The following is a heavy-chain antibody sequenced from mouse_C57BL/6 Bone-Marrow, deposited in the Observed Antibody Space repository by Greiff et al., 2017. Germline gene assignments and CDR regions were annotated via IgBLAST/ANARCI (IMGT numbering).Heavy chain of an antibody. Sequence: QVQLQQPGTELVKPGASVKLSCKASGYTFTSYWMHWVKQRPGQGLEWIGNINPGNGGTNYNEKFKSKATLTVDKSSSTAYMQLSSLTSEDSAVYYCARKLDYGYDGGYYFDYWGQGTTLTVSS. CDR2: INPGNGGT. D-gene: IGHD2-2*01. V-gene: IGHV1-53*01. J-gene: IGHJ2*01. CDR3: ARKLDYGYDGGYYFDY. CDR1: GYTFTSYW.